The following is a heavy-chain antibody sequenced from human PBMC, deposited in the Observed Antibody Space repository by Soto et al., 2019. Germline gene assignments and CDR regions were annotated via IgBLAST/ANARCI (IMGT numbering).Heavy chain of an antibody. D-gene: IGHD4-17*01. Sequence: QVQLVESGGGVVQPGRSLRLSCAASAFTFNNYPMHWVRQAPGKWLEWVAVISNDGSKKYYADSVKGRFTISRDNSKNTLYLQMNSLRPEDTAVYYCARERLTVTTLDYWGQGTLVTVSS. CDR2: ISNDGSKK. CDR1: AFTFNNYP. V-gene: IGHV3-30-3*01. CDR3: ARERLTVTTLDY. J-gene: IGHJ4*02.